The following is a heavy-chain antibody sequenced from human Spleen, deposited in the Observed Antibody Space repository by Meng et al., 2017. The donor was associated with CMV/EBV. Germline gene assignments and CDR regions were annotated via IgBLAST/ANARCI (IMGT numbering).Heavy chain of an antibody. D-gene: IGHD1-26*01. V-gene: IGHV4-39*01. CDR2: IYYSGST. CDR3: ARDAIVGAWGGFDY. CDR1: GGASSCSSYY. Sequence: EWSGPGLVKPRQALSLTCTVPGGASSCSSYYWGWIRQPPGKGLEWIGSIYYSGSTFYNPSLKSRVTISVDTSKNQFSLKLSSVTAADTAVYYWARDAIVGAWGGFDYWGQGTLVTVSS. J-gene: IGHJ4*02.